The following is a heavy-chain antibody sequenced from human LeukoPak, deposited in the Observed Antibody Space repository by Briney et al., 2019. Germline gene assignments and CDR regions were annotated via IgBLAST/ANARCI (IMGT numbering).Heavy chain of an antibody. J-gene: IGHJ2*01. D-gene: IGHD3-22*01. CDR3: ATDRWYYYDSSGPGDFDL. V-gene: IGHV4-38-2*02. CDR1: VYSISSGYY. Sequence: SETLSLTCAVSVYSISSGYYWGWIRQPPGKGLEWIGSIYHSGSTYYNPSLKRRVTISVDTSKNQFSLELSSVTAADTAVYYCATDRWYYYDSSGPGDFDLWGRGTLVTVSS. CDR2: IYHSGST.